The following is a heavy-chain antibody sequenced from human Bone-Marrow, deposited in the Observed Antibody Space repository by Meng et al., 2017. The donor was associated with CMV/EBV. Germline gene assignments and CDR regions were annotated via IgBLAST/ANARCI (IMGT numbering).Heavy chain of an antibody. CDR1: GGSISSYY. CDR2: IYYSGST. J-gene: IGHJ5*02. Sequence: GSLRLSCTVSGGSISSYYWSWIRQPPGKGLELIGYIYYSGSTNYKPTLKSRVTISVDTSKNQFSLKLSSVTAADTAVYYCARVNWNEGTLPFDPWGQGTLVTVSS. D-gene: IGHD1-1*01. CDR3: ARVNWNEGTLPFDP. V-gene: IGHV4-59*01.